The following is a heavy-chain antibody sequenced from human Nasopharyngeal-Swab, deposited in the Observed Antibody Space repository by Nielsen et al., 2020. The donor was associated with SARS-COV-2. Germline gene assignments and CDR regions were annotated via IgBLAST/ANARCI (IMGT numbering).Heavy chain of an antibody. J-gene: IGHJ1*01. CDR2: ISGSSSTM. CDR1: GLTFSSYA. V-gene: IGHV3-48*02. CDR3: VTSLLSMHY. Sequence: GSLTLSCAASGLTFSSYALNWVRQAPGKGLEWISYISGSSSTMSYADPVEGRFSISRDNVKNSLFLQMDSLRDTDTAIYYCVTSLLSMHYWGQGILVTVSS. D-gene: IGHD2/OR15-2a*01.